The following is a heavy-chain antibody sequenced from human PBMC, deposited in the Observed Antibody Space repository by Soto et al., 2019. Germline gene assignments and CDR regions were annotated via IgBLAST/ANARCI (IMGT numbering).Heavy chain of an antibody. V-gene: IGHV5-10-1*01. CDR2: IDPSDSYT. CDR3: ARHPRDGYYYYGMDV. Sequence: ESLKISCKGSGYSFTSYWIRWVRQMPGKGLEWMGRIDPSDSYTNYSPSFQGHVTISADKSISTAYLQWSSLKASDTAMYYCARHPRDGYYYYGMDVWGQGTTVTVSS. CDR1: GYSFTSYW. J-gene: IGHJ6*02.